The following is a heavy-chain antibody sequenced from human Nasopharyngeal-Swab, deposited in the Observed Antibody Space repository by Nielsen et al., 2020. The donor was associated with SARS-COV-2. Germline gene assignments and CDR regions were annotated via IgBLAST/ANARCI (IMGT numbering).Heavy chain of an antibody. CDR3: ARDHLRNPASFYIVSLSDAFDI. J-gene: IGHJ3*02. CDR2: INPSGGST. V-gene: IGHV1-46*01. CDR1: GYTFTSYY. Sequence: ASVKVSCKASGYTFTSYYMHWVRQAPGQGLEWMGIINPSGGSTSYAQKFQGRVTMTRDTSTSTVYMELSSLRSEDTAVYYCARDHLRNPASFYIVSLSDAFDIWGQGTMVTVSS. D-gene: IGHD2-21*01.